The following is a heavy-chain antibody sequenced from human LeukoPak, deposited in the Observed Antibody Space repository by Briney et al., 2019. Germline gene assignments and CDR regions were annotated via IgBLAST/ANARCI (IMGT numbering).Heavy chain of an antibody. CDR2: INPNSGGT. V-gene: IGHV1-2*04. J-gene: IGHJ6*02. Sequence: GASVKVSCKASGYTFTGYYMHWVRQAPGQGLEWMGWINPNSGGTNYAQKFQGWVTMTRDTSISTAYMELSSLTSDDTAVYYCARDLFYGSGPYGMDVWGQGTTVTVSS. CDR3: ARDLFYGSGPYGMDV. D-gene: IGHD3-10*01. CDR1: GYTFTGYY.